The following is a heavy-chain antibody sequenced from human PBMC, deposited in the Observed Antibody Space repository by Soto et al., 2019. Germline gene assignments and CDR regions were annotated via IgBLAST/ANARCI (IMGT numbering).Heavy chain of an antibody. CDR1: GFTFSSYA. D-gene: IGHD5-18*01. CDR3: ARDHPRRIQLWAPSGYFDL. J-gene: IGHJ2*01. Sequence: EVQLLESGGGLVQPGGSLRLSCAASGFTFSSYAMSWVRQAPGKGLEWVSAISGSGGSTYYADSVKGRFTISRDNSKNTLYLQMNSLRAEDTAVYYCARDHPRRIQLWAPSGYFDLWGRGTLVTVSS. V-gene: IGHV3-23*01. CDR2: ISGSGGST.